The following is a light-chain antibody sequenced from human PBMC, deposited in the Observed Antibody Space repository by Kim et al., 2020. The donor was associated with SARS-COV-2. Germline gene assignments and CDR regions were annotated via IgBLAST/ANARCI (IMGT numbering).Light chain of an antibody. CDR1: QSVSSSF. Sequence: EIVLTQSPGTLSLSPGERATLSCRASQSVSSSFLVCYQQKPGKAPRLLMYAASSRATGIPDRFCGSGSGPDFTLTIIRLEPEDYAVYYCQQYGRSPLTFGRGTKLDIK. CDR2: AAS. J-gene: IGKJ4*01. CDR3: QQYGRSPLT. V-gene: IGKV3-20*01.